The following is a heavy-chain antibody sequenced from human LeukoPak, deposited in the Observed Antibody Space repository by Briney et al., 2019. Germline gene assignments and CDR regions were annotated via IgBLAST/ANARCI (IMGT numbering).Heavy chain of an antibody. V-gene: IGHV3-48*03. CDR2: ISSRDVST. CDR3: ARVAWSYFYMDV. CDR1: GFTFSIYE. Sequence: GSLRLSCSASGFTFSIYEMNWVRQAPGKGLEWVSYISSRDVSTYYADSVKGRFTISRDDAKNSLFLQMNSLRAEDTAVYYCARVAWSYFYMDVWGKGTTVTVSS. D-gene: IGHD2-8*01. J-gene: IGHJ6*03.